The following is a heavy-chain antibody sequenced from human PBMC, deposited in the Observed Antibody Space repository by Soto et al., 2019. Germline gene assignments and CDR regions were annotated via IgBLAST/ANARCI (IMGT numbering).Heavy chain of an antibody. J-gene: IGHJ4*02. Sequence: GASVKVSCKASAYTFTGYHMHWVRQAPGQGLEWMGWINPNSGGTNYAQKFQGWVTMTRDTSISTAYMELSRLRSDDTAVYYCARDLYSSSWYGEAYFDYWGEGTLVTVSS. V-gene: IGHV1-2*04. CDR1: AYTFTGYH. D-gene: IGHD6-13*01. CDR3: ARDLYSSSWYGEAYFDY. CDR2: INPNSGGT.